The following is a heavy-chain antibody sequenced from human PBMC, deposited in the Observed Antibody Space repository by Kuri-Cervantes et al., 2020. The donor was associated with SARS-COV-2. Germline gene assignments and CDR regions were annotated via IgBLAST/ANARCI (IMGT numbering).Heavy chain of an antibody. CDR1: GFTFSSYG. V-gene: IGHV3-30*02. D-gene: IGHD3-10*01. J-gene: IGHJ6*02. Sequence: GGSLRLSCAASGFTFSSYGMHWVRQAPGKGLEWVAFIRYDGSNKYYADSVKGRFTISRDNSKNTLYLQMNSLKTEDTAVYYCTRVIMVRGVSPRNYYYYGMDVWGQGTTVTVSS. CDR3: TRVIMVRGVSPRNYYYYGMDV. CDR2: IRYDGSNK.